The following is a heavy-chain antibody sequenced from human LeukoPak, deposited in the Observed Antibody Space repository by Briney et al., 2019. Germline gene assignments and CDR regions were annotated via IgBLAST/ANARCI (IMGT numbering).Heavy chain of an antibody. CDR2: IFHSGIT. Sequence: SETLSLTCTVSGGSISSYYWNWIRQPPGKGLEWIGYIFHSGITNYKPSFKRRVTISLDTSKNQFSLKLSSVTAADTAVYYCARGSQTYCSTTSCHSWFDPWGQGTLVTVSS. D-gene: IGHD2-2*01. V-gene: IGHV4-59*01. CDR3: ARGSQTYCSTTSCHSWFDP. CDR1: GGSISSYY. J-gene: IGHJ5*02.